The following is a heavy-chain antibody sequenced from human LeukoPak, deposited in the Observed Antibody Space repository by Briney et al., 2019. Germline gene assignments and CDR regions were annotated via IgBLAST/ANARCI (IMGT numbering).Heavy chain of an antibody. J-gene: IGHJ4*02. CDR1: GFTFSSYA. CDR2: ISYDGSNK. D-gene: IGHD6-13*01. Sequence: PGRSLRLSCAASGFTFSSYAMHWVRQAPGKGLEWVAVISYDGSNKYYADSVKGRFTISRDNSKNTLYLQMNSMRAEDTAVYYCARGGSSWYERLDYFDYWGQGTLVTVSS. CDR3: ARGGSSWYERLDYFDY. V-gene: IGHV3-30-3*01.